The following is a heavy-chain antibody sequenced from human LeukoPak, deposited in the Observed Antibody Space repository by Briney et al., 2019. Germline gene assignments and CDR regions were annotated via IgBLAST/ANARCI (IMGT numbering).Heavy chain of an antibody. CDR1: GFTFSSYS. D-gene: IGHD5-24*01. CDR3: ARDHGYSGGFDY. Sequence: GGSLRLSCAASGFTFSSYSMKWVRQARGEGVEGGSYISSSSSTIYYADCVKRRLTTSRDTAKNSLYLQMNSLRAEDTAVYYCARDHGYSGGFDYWGQGTLVTVSS. CDR2: ISSSSSTI. J-gene: IGHJ4*02. V-gene: IGHV3-48*01.